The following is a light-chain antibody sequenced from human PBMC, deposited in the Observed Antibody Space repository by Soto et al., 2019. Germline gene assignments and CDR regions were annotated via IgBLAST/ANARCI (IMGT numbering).Light chain of an antibody. CDR2: GAS. Sequence: EIVLTQSPGTLSLSPGERATLSCRASQSVSSSYLAWYQHKPGQAPRLLIYGASSRATGIPDRFSGSGSGTDFTLTISRLEAEDFVVYYCQQYRSSPHTFGQGTKLEIK. V-gene: IGKV3-20*01. CDR1: QSVSSSY. J-gene: IGKJ2*01. CDR3: QQYRSSPHT.